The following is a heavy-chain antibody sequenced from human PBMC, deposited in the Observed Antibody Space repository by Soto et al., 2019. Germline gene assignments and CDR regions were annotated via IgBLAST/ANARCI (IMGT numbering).Heavy chain of an antibody. CDR3: ASIVVVAAWDY. Sequence: GGSLRLSCAASGFTFSSYSMNWVRQAPGKGLEWVSSISSSSSYIYYADTVKGRFTISRDNAKNSLYLQMNSLRAEDTAVYYCASIVVVAAWDYWGQGTLVTVSS. D-gene: IGHD2-15*01. V-gene: IGHV3-21*01. CDR2: ISSSSSYI. CDR1: GFTFSSYS. J-gene: IGHJ4*02.